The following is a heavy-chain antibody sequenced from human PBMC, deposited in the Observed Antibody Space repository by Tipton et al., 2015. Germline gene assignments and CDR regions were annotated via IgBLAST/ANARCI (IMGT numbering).Heavy chain of an antibody. J-gene: IGHJ3*01. Sequence: TLSLTCTVSGGPMTTHYWSWIRQSPGKGLEWLGYVFYSGRTEYNPSLKSRATISVDKSKNQFSLKLSHVTAADTAVYYCATTFLDGGSYDLVRGAYRRHDAFHLWGQGTLVNVSS. CDR1: GGPMTTHY. D-gene: IGHD3-10*01. V-gene: IGHV4-59*11. CDR3: ATTFLDGGSYDLVRGAYRRHDAFHL. CDR2: VFYSGRT.